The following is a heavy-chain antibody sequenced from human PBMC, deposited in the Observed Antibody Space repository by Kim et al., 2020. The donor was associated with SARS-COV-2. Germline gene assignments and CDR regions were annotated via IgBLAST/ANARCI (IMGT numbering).Heavy chain of an antibody. CDR3: TTGYYCSSTSCYSSYYGMDV. V-gene: IGHV3-15*01. J-gene: IGHJ6*02. CDR2: IKSKTDGGTT. Sequence: GGSLRLSCAASGFTFSNAWMSWVRQAPGKGLEWVGRIKSKTDGGTTDYAAPVKGRFTISRDDSKNTLYLQMNSLKTEDTAVYYCTTGYYCSSTSCYSSYYGMDVWGQGTTVTVSS. D-gene: IGHD2-2*02. CDR1: GFTFSNAW.